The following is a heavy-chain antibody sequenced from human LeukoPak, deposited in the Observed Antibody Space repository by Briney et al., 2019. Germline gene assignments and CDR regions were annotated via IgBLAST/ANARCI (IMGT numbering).Heavy chain of an antibody. D-gene: IGHD3-10*02. CDR2: ISGSGGST. CDR1: GFTVSSNY. V-gene: IGHV3-23*01. CDR3: AKSLRPLVPMSWFDP. J-gene: IGHJ5*02. Sequence: GGSLRLSCAASGFTVSSNYMSWVRQAPGKGLEWVSAISGSGGSTYYADSVKGRFTISRDNSKNTLYLQMNSLRAEDTAVYYCAKSLRPLVPMSWFDPWGQGTLVTVSS.